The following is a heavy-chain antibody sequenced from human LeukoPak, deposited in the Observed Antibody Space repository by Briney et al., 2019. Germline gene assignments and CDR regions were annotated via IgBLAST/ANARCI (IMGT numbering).Heavy chain of an antibody. CDR2: IYYSGST. J-gene: IGHJ4*02. V-gene: IGHV4-59*01. Sequence: PSETLSLTCTVPGGSISSYYWSWTRQPPGKGLEWIGYIYYSGSTNYNPSLKSRVTISVDTSKNQFSLKLSSVTAADTAVYYCARIPGYCSGGSCYSPFDYWGQGTLVTVSS. D-gene: IGHD2-15*01. CDR3: ARIPGYCSGGSCYSPFDY. CDR1: GGSISSYY.